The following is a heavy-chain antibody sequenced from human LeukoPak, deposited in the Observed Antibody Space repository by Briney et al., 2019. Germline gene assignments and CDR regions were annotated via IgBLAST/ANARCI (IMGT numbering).Heavy chain of an antibody. V-gene: IGHV3-23*01. CDR1: GFTFSSYA. CDR3: ASDTTYYDILTGYYLDY. Sequence: GGSLRLSCAASGFTFSSYAMSWVRQAPGKGLEWVSAISGSGGSTYYADSVKGRFTISRDNSKNTLYLQMNSLRAEDTAVYYCASDTTYYDILTGYYLDYWGQGTLVTVSS. CDR2: ISGSGGST. J-gene: IGHJ4*02. D-gene: IGHD3-9*01.